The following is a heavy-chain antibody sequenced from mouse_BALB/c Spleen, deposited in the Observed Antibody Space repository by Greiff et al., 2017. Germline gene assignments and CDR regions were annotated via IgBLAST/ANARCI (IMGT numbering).Heavy chain of an antibody. V-gene: IGHV2-9*02. J-gene: IGHJ4*01. Sequence: QVQLKESGPGLVAPSQSLSITCTVSGFSLTSYGVHWVRQPPGKGLEWLGVIWAGGSTNYNSALMSRLSISKDNSKSQVFLKMNSLQTDDTAMYYCARGELAYYYAMDYWGQGTSVTVSS. D-gene: IGHD4-1*01. CDR1: GFSLTSYG. CDR2: IWAGGST. CDR3: ARGELAYYYAMDY.